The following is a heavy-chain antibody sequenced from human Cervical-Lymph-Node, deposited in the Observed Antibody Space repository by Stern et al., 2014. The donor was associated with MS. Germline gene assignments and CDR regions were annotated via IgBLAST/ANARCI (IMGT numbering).Heavy chain of an antibody. CDR3: VRMAGTVYFYGLDV. D-gene: IGHD6-19*01. CDR1: GFTFSDYY. CDR2: ITSATSST. V-gene: IGHV3-11*06. J-gene: IGHJ6*02. Sequence: MQLVESGGGLVKPGGSLRLSCAASGFTFSDYYMTWIRQAPGKGLEWVSYITSATSSTNYADYVKGRFTISRDNAKNSLFLQMNSLRAEDTAVYYCVRMAGTVYFYGLDVWGHGTTVTVSS.